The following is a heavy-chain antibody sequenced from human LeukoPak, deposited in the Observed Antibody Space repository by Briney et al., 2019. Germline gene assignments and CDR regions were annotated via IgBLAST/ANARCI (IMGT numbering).Heavy chain of an antibody. CDR2: IKSKTDGGTT. J-gene: IGHJ4*02. V-gene: IGHV3-15*01. Sequence: GGSPRLSCAASGFTFSNAWMSWVRQAPGKGLEWVGRIKSKTDGGTTDYAAPVKGRFTISRDDSKNTLYLQMNSLKTEDTVVYYCTTDEGVATIFDYWGQGTLVTVSS. CDR1: GFTFSNAW. D-gene: IGHD5-12*01. CDR3: TTDEGVATIFDY.